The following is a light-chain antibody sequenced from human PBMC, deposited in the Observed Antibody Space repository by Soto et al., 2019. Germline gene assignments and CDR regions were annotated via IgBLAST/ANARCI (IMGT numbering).Light chain of an antibody. J-gene: IGKJ1*01. CDR3: QQSYSSPPT. Sequence: DIQMTQSPSSLSASVEDRVIITCQSSQSISNHLNWYQQKPGKAPKLLIFAASSLQSGVPSRFSGSRSGTDFTLTISSLQPEDFATYYCQQSYSSPPTFGQGPVVDIK. V-gene: IGKV1-39*01. CDR1: QSISNH. CDR2: AAS.